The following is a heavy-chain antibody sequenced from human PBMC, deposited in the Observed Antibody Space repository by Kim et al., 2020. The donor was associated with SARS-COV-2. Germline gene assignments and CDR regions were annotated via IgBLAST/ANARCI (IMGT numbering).Heavy chain of an antibody. V-gene: IGHV3-15*01. D-gene: IGHD3-9*01. CDR3: TTVLASPGAMYDILTGTYYDNGMDV. Sequence: GGSLRLSCAASGFTFSNAWMSWVRQAPGKGLEWVGRIKSKTDGGTTDYAAPVKGRFTISRDDSKNTLYLQMNSLKTEDTAVYYCTTVLASPGAMYDILTGTYYDNGMDVWGQGNTVIVSS. CDR2: IKSKTDGGTT. CDR1: GFTFSNAW. J-gene: IGHJ6*02.